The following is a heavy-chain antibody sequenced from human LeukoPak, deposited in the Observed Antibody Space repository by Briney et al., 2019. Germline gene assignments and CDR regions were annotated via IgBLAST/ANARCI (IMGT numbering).Heavy chain of an antibody. Sequence: SETLSLTCTVSGGSISSYYWSWIRQPPGKGLEWIGYIYYSGSTNYNPSLKSRVTISVDTSKNQFSLKLSSVTAADTAVYYCARSTHEYSSSWTFDYWGQGTLVTVSS. CDR1: GGSISSYY. V-gene: IGHV4-59*01. J-gene: IGHJ4*02. CDR3: ARSTHEYSSSWTFDY. CDR2: IYYSGST. D-gene: IGHD6-13*01.